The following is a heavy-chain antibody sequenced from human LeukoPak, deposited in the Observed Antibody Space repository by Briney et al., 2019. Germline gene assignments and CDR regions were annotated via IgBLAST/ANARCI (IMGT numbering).Heavy chain of an antibody. CDR1: GFTFSSYS. CDR3: ARMTPYYYYYGIDV. Sequence: LGGSLRLSCAASGFTFSSYSMNWVRQAPGKGLEWVSSISSSSSYIYYADSVKGRFTISRDNAKNSLYLQMNSLRAEDTAVYYCARMTPYYYYYGIDVWGQGTTVTVSS. CDR2: ISSSSSYI. V-gene: IGHV3-21*01. J-gene: IGHJ6*02.